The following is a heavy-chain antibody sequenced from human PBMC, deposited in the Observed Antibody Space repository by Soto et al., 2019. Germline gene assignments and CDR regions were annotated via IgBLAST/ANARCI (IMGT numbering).Heavy chain of an antibody. Sequence: QVRLVESGGGAVQPGDSLRLSCDASGFTFSTYALHWVRQAPGKGLEWVAFISYTGANQYYAESVKGRFTVSRDNSKNIGFLQMTSLKLEDSAVYYWARDAFLYNRCAYYDHWGQGTLVTVSS. CDR1: GFTFSTYA. CDR2: ISYTGANQ. CDR3: ARDAFLYNRCAYYDH. J-gene: IGHJ4*02. V-gene: IGHV3-30-3*01. D-gene: IGHD3-10*01.